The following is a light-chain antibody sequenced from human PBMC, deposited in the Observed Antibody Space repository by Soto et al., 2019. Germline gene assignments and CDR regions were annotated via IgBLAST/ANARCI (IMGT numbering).Light chain of an antibody. V-gene: IGLV1-40*01. J-gene: IGLJ1*01. CDR1: SSNIGAGYD. CDR2: GNS. CDR3: QSYDSSLSAPLV. Sequence: QSVLTPPPSVSGAPGQRVTISCTGSSSNIGAGYDVHWYQQLPGTAPKLLIYGNSNRPSGVPDRFSGSKSGTSASLAITGLQAEDEADYYCQSYDSSLSAPLVFGTGTKITVL.